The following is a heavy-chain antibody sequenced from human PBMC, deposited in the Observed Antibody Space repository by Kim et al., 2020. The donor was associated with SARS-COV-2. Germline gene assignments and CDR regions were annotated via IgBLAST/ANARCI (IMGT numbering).Heavy chain of an antibody. V-gene: IGHV3-30*04. D-gene: IGHD3-10*01. J-gene: IGHJ4*02. CDR1: GFTFSSYA. CDR3: ARAFTMVRGGFDY. Sequence: GGSLRLSCAASGFTFSSYAMHWVRQAPGKGLEWVAVISYDGSNKYYADSVKGRFTISRDNSKNTLYLQMNSLRAEDTAVYYCARAFTMVRGGFDYWGQG. CDR2: ISYDGSNK.